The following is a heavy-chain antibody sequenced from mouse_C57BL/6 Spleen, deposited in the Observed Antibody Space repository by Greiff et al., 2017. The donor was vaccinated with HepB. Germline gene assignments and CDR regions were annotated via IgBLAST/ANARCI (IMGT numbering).Heavy chain of an antibody. CDR3: ARNDYYSSYAMDY. J-gene: IGHJ4*01. D-gene: IGHD2-5*01. CDR2: INPSNGGT. Sequence: VQLQQPGTELVKPGASVKLSCKASGYTFTSYWMHWVKQRPGQGLEWIGNINPSNGGTNYNEKFKSKATLTVDKSSSTAYMQLSSLTSEDSAVYYCARNDYYSSYAMDYWGQGTSVTVSS. CDR1: GYTFTSYW. V-gene: IGHV1-53*01.